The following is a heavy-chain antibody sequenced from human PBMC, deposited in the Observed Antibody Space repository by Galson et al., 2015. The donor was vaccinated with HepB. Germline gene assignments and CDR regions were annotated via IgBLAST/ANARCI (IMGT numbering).Heavy chain of an antibody. J-gene: IGHJ4*02. V-gene: IGHV4-39*01. CDR3: ARLSNYYGSGSYIFDY. D-gene: IGHD3-10*01. CDR2: IYYSGST. CDR1: GGSISSSSYY. Sequence: ETLSLTCTVSGGSISSSSYYWGWIRQPPGKGLESIGTIYYSGSTYYNPSLKSRVTISVDTSKNQFSLKLSSVTAADTAVYYCARLSNYYGSGSYIFDYWGQGTLVTVSS.